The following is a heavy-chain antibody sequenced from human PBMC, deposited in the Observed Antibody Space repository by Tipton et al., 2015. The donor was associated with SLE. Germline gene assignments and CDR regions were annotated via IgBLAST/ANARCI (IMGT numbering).Heavy chain of an antibody. D-gene: IGHD1-1*01. J-gene: IGHJ6*02. CDR2: ISSSGSTI. CDR1: EFTFSTYE. CDR3: ARDDRGSAWKRYSCGMDV. Sequence: SLRLSCAASEFTFSTYEMNWVRQAPGKGLEWVSYISSSGSTIYYADSVKGRFTISRDNAKKSLYLQMNSLRAEDTAVYFCARDDRGSAWKRYSCGMDVWGQGTTVTVSS. V-gene: IGHV3-48*03.